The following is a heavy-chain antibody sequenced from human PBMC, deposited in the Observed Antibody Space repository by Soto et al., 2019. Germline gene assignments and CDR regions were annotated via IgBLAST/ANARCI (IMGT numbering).Heavy chain of an antibody. CDR3: ARAISGPDCSSTSCYAFDI. CDR1: GYTFTGYY. Sequence: ASVKVSCKASGYTFTGYYMHWVRQAPGQGLEWMGWINPNSGGTNYAQKFQGWVTMTRDTSISTAYMELSRLRSDDTAVYYCARAISGPDCSSTSCYAFDIWGQGTMVTVSS. CDR2: INPNSGGT. D-gene: IGHD2-2*01. V-gene: IGHV1-2*04. J-gene: IGHJ3*02.